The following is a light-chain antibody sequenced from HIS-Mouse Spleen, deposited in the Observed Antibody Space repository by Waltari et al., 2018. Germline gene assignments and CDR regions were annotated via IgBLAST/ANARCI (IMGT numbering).Light chain of an antibody. Sequence: QSALTQPASVSGSPGQPITISCTGTRSDVGSYNLVSLYQQHPGKATQLLIYERSKRPSGVSNRFSGSKSGNTASLTISGLQAEDEADYYCCSYAGSSPYVVFGGGTKLTVL. CDR3: CSYAGSSPYVV. V-gene: IGLV2-23*01. CDR1: RSDVGSYNL. CDR2: ERS. J-gene: IGLJ2*01.